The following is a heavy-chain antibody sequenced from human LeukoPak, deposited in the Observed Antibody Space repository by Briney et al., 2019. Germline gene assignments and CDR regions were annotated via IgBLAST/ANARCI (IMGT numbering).Heavy chain of an antibody. CDR1: GFTFSSYW. J-gene: IGHJ4*02. D-gene: IGHD2-15*01. V-gene: IGHV3-49*03. Sequence: PGGSLRLSCAASGFTFSSYWMSWFRQAPGKGLEWVGFIRSKAYGGTTEYAASVKGRFTISRDDSKSIAYLQMNSLKTEDTAVYYCTRWAATLYWGQGTLVTVSS. CDR2: IRSKAYGGTT. CDR3: TRWAATLY.